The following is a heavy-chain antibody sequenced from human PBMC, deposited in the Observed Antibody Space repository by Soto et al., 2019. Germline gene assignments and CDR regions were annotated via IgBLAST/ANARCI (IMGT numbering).Heavy chain of an antibody. D-gene: IGHD3-22*01. CDR2: IKSKTDGGTT. V-gene: IGHV3-15*07. J-gene: IGHJ4*02. CDR1: GFTFSNAW. CDR3: TTDYSGDYYDSSGSLS. Sequence: GGSLRLSCAASGFTFSNAWMNWVRQAPGKGLEWVGRIKSKTDGGTTDYAAPVKGRFTISRDDSKNTLYLQMNSLKTEDTAVYYCTTDYSGDYYDSSGSLSRGQRTLVTVSS.